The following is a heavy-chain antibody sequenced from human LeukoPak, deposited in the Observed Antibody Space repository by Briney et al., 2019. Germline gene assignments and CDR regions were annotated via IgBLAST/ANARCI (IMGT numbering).Heavy chain of an antibody. CDR1: GFTFSDFA. D-gene: IGHD3-3*01. CDR2: ISSSSSTI. CDR3: ARGDTIFGVVKSIYYYGMDV. Sequence: PGGSLRLSCAASGFTFSDFAMSWVRQAPGKGLEWVSYISSSSSTIYYADSVKGRFTISRDNAKNSLYLQMNSLRDEDTAVYYCARGDTIFGVVKSIYYYGMDVWGQGTTVTVSS. J-gene: IGHJ6*02. V-gene: IGHV3-48*02.